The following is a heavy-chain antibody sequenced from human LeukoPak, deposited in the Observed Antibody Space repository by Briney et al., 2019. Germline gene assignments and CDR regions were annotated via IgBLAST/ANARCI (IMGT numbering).Heavy chain of an antibody. CDR3: AKGGLIRGRDGYNYAGFDY. Sequence: GGSLRLSCAASGFTFSSYGMHWVRQAPGKGLEWVAVISYDGSNKYYAVSVKGRFTISRDNSKNTLYLQMNSLRAEDTAVYYCAKGGLIRGRDGYNYAGFDYWGQGTLVTVSS. D-gene: IGHD5-24*01. CDR2: ISYDGSNK. J-gene: IGHJ4*02. CDR1: GFTFSSYG. V-gene: IGHV3-30*18.